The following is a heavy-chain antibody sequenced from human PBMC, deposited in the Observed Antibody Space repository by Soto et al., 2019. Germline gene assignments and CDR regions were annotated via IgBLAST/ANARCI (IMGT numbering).Heavy chain of an antibody. CDR3: ASENNWNYGYYFDY. D-gene: IGHD1-7*01. V-gene: IGHV1-3*01. CDR2: INAANGDT. Sequence: ASLQVSCQASGYSFTTCAIHWVRQAPGQRLDWMGWINAANGDTIYSQKFQGRITITRDTSASTAYMELSSLRSEDTAVYYCASENNWNYGYYFDYWAQGTLVTVSS. CDR1: GYSFTTCA. J-gene: IGHJ4*02.